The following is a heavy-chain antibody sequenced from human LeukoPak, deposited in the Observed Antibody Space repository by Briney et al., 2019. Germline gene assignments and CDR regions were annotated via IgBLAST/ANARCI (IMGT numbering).Heavy chain of an antibody. Sequence: GGSLRLSCAASGFTFSSYGMHRVRQAPGKGLEWVAVISYDGSNKYYADSVKGRFTISRDNSKNTLYLQMNSLRAEDTAVYYCAKDLQAGFDYWGQGTLVTVSS. V-gene: IGHV3-30*18. J-gene: IGHJ4*02. CDR1: GFTFSSYG. CDR3: AKDLQAGFDY. D-gene: IGHD4-11*01. CDR2: ISYDGSNK.